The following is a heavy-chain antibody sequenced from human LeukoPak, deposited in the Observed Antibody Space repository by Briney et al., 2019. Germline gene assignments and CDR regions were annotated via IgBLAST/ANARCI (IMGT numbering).Heavy chain of an antibody. CDR1: GFTFSSYW. J-gene: IGHJ4*02. Sequence: GGSLRLSCAASGFTFSSYWMHWVRQAPGKGLEGVSAISVSGGSTYYADSVKGRFTISRDNSKNTLYLQMNSLRVEDTAVYYCAKDRGRTWVQVANWGQGTLVTVSS. V-gene: IGHV3-23*01. CDR2: ISVSGGST. D-gene: IGHD2-15*01. CDR3: AKDRGRTWVQVAN.